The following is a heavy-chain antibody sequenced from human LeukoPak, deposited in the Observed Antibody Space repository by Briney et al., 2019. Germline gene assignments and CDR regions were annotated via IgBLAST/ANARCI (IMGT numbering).Heavy chain of an antibody. CDR2: INPNSGGT. Sequence: ASVKVSCKASGYTFTGYYMHWVRQAPGQGLEWMGWINPNSGGTNYAQKFQGRVTMTRDTSISTAYMELSRLRSEDTAVYYCARARGYYYDSSGYYYPNDTRYYYYYYMDVWGKGTTVTVSS. D-gene: IGHD3-22*01. CDR3: ARARGYYYDSSGYYYPNDTRYYYYYYMDV. V-gene: IGHV1-2*02. CDR1: GYTFTGYY. J-gene: IGHJ6*03.